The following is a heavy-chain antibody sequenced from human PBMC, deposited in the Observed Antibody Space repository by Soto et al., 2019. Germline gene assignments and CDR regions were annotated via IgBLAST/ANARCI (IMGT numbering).Heavy chain of an antibody. CDR2: IFSDDEK. Sequence: QFTLKESGPVLVKPTETLTLTCTVSGFSLSNARMGVSWIRQPPGKALEWLAHIFSDDEKSYTTSLRSRLTFXXDXCXXQVVLTMSNMDSVDTASYYCVRIFGWVEGAARCDPWGQGTLVTVSS. D-gene: IGHD2-15*01. CDR3: VRIFGWVEGAARCDP. V-gene: IGHV2-26*01. J-gene: IGHJ5*02. CDR1: GFSLSNARMG.